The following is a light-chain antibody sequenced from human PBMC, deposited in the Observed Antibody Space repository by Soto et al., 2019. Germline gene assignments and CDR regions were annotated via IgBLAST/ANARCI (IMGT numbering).Light chain of an antibody. V-gene: IGKV3-20*01. Sequence: EIVFTPSPGTPPFSPRERVPPSCRPSQSVSSSYLAWYQQKPGQAPRLLIYGASSRATGIPDRFSGSGSGTDFTLTISRLEPEDFAVYYCQQYGSSPRTFGQGTKVDIK. CDR3: QQYGSSPRT. CDR2: GAS. CDR1: QSVSSSY. J-gene: IGKJ1*01.